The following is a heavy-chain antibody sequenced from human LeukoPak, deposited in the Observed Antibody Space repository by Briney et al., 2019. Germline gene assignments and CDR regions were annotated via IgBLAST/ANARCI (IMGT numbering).Heavy chain of an antibody. J-gene: IGHJ6*04. CDR1: GFTFSGYW. CDR3: ARTDNSSSWYPIYGMDV. V-gene: IGHV3-74*01. CDR2: INIDGATT. D-gene: IGHD6-13*01. Sequence: PGGSLRLSCAASGFTFSGYWMHWVRQAPGKGLGWVSRINIDGATTNYADSVKGRFTISRDNAKNSLYLQMDSLRAEDTAVYYCARTDNSSSWYPIYGMDVWGKGTTVTVSS.